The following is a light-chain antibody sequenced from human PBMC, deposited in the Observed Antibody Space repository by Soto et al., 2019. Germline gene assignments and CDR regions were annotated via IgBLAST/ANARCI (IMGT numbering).Light chain of an antibody. CDR2: DVS. CDR3: SSYTTSNTRQIV. CDR1: SSDVGGYNY. J-gene: IGLJ1*01. Sequence: SALTQPASVSGSPGQASTISCTGTSSDVGGYNYVSWYQQHPGKAPKFMIYDVSNRPSGVSNRFSGSKSGNTASLTISGLQAEDEADYYCSSYTTSNTRQIVFGTGTKVTVL. V-gene: IGLV2-14*01.